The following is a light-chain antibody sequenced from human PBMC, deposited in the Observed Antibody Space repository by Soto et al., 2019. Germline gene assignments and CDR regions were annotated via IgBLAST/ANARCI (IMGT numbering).Light chain of an antibody. CDR1: QGISSY. Sequence: DIQLTQSPSFLSASVGDRVTITCRASQGISSYLAWYQQKPGKAPKLLIYAASTLQSGVPSRFSGSGAGTEFTLTISSRQPEDFATYYCQQLNSYSYTFGQGTKLEIK. V-gene: IGKV1-9*01. CDR2: AAS. J-gene: IGKJ2*01. CDR3: QQLNSYSYT.